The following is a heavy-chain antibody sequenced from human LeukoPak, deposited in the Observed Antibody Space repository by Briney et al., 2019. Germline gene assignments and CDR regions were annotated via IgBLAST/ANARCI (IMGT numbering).Heavy chain of an antibody. Sequence: GGSLRLSCAASGFTFSSYGMHWVRQAPGKGLEWVAFIRYDGSNKYYADSVKGRFTISRDNSKNTLYLQMNSLRAEDTAVYYCARDGDYYGSGSRNPFDYWGQGTLVTVSS. CDR2: IRYDGSNK. D-gene: IGHD3-10*01. J-gene: IGHJ4*02. CDR1: GFTFSSYG. V-gene: IGHV3-30*02. CDR3: ARDGDYYGSGSRNPFDY.